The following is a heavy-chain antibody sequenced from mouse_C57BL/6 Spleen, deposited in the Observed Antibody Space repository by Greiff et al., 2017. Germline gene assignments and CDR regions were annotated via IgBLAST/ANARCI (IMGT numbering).Heavy chain of an antibody. CDR3: ARHWDGYFAMDY. CDR1: GFSLTSYG. J-gene: IGHJ4*01. V-gene: IGHV2-6-1*01. Sequence: VKLMESGPGLVAPSQSLSITCTVSGFSLTSYGVHWVRQPPGKGLEWLVVIWSDGSTTYNSALKSRLSISKDNSKSQVFLKMNSLQTDDTAMYYCARHWDGYFAMDYWGQGTSVTVSS. D-gene: IGHD2-3*01. CDR2: IWSDGST.